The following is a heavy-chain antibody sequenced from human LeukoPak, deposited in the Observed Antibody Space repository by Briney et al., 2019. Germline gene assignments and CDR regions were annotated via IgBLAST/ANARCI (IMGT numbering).Heavy chain of an antibody. CDR1: GGSISSSSYY. V-gene: IGHV4-39*01. CDR3: ARPRATFDAFDI. J-gene: IGHJ3*02. CDR2: IYYSGST. Sequence: PSETLSLTCTVSGGSISSSSYYWGWIRQPPGKGLEWIGSIYYSGSTYYNPSLKSRVTISVDTSKNQFSLKLSSVTAADTAVYYCARPRATFDAFDIWGQGTMVTVSS.